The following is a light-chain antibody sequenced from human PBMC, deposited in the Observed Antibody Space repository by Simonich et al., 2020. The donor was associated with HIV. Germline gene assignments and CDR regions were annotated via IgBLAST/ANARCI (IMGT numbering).Light chain of an antibody. CDR1: SSNIGSNP. CDR2: STN. J-gene: IGLJ3*02. Sequence: QSVLTQPPSASGTPGQRVTISCSGSSSNIGSNPVNWYQQLPGTAPKLLTYSTNQRPSGVPDRISGAKSGTSASLAISGLQSEDEADYYCEVWDDSLNGRVFGGGTKVTVL. V-gene: IGLV1-44*01. CDR3: EVWDDSLNGRV.